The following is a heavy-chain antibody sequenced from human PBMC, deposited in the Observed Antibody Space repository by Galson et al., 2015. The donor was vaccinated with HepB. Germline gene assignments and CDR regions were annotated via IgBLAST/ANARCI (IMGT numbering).Heavy chain of an antibody. CDR3: ARVVGLYDYIWGSYRAYYFDY. V-gene: IGHV4-34*01. Sequence: TLSLTCAVYGGSFSGYYWSWIRQPPGKGLEWIGEINHSGSTNYNPSLKSRVTISVDTSKNQFSLKLSSVTAADTAVYYCARVVGLYDYIWGSYRAYYFDYWGQGTLVTVSS. CDR1: GGSFSGYY. J-gene: IGHJ4*02. CDR2: INHSGST. D-gene: IGHD3-16*02.